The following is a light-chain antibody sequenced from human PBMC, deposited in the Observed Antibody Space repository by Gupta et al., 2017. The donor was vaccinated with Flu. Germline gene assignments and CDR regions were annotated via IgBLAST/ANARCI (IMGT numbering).Light chain of an antibody. CDR3: QQYDSAPPWT. Sequence: LGERATINCKSSQTVLYSSNNKNYLAWYQQKPGQPPKLLIYWASTRESGVPDRFSGSGSGTDFTLTISSPQAEDVAVYYCQQYDSAPPWTFGQGTKVEIK. CDR2: WAS. CDR1: QTVLYSSNNKNY. J-gene: IGKJ1*01. V-gene: IGKV4-1*01.